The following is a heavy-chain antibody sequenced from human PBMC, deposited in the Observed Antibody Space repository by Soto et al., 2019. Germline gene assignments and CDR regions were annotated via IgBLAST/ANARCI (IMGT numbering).Heavy chain of an antibody. Sequence: VQLQESGPGLVKPSQTLSLTCSVCGDSISSGCYYWGWIRQHPGKGLEWVGYIDYSGSTYYNSSLKSRLTISADMSKNQFSLKLRSVTAADTAVYYCARVTPAAGTPYWGQGTLVTVSS. D-gene: IGHD6-13*01. J-gene: IGHJ4*02. CDR3: ARVTPAAGTPY. CDR2: IDYSGST. V-gene: IGHV4-31*03. CDR1: GDSISSGCYY.